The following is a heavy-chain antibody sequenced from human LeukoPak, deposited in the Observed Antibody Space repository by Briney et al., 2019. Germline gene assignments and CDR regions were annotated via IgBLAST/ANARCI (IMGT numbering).Heavy chain of an antibody. CDR1: GGSISSYY. CDR2: IYTSGST. Sequence: SETLSLTCAVSGGSISSYYWSWIRQPAGKGLEWIGRIYTSGSTNYNPSLKSRVTMSVDTSKNQFSLKLSSVTAADTAVYYCARDHILTGYYLFDYWGLGTLVTVSS. D-gene: IGHD3-9*01. V-gene: IGHV4-4*07. J-gene: IGHJ4*02. CDR3: ARDHILTGYYLFDY.